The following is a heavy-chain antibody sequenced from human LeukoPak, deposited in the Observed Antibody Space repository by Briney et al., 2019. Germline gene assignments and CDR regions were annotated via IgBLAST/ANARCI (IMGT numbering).Heavy chain of an antibody. D-gene: IGHD1-26*01. J-gene: IGHJ4*02. CDR2: ITHSGST. V-gene: IGHV4-34*01. CDR3: ARDGVGATKRGAFDY. CDR1: GGSFSGYY. Sequence: PSETLSLTCAVYGGSFSGYYWSWVRQSPGKGLEWIGEITHSGSTNYNPSLKSRVTISVDTSKNQFSLRLSSVTAADTAVYYCARDGVGATKRGAFDYWGQGTLVTVSS.